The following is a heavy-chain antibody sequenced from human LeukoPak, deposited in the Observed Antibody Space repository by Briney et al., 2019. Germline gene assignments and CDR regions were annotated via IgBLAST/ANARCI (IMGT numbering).Heavy chain of an antibody. Sequence: ASVKVSCKASGYTFTGYYMHWVRQAPGQGLEWMGWINPNSGGTNYAQKFQGWVTMTRDTSISTAYMELSRLRSDDTAVYYCARGLLYSSEIFIDYGGQGTLVTVSS. CDR2: INPNSGGT. V-gene: IGHV1-2*04. CDR1: GYTFTGYY. D-gene: IGHD6-19*01. J-gene: IGHJ4*02. CDR3: ARGLLYSSEIFIDY.